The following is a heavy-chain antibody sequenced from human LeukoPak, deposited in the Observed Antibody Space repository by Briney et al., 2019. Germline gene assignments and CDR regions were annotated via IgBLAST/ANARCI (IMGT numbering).Heavy chain of an antibody. CDR3: GTRYSGSGADY. D-gene: IGHD3-10*01. Sequence: SVKVSCKASGGTFSSYAISWVRQAPGQGLEWMGRIIPIFGTANYAQKFQGRVTITTDESTSTAYMELSSLRSEDTDVYYCGTRYSGSGADYWGQGTLVTVSS. J-gene: IGHJ4*02. CDR1: GGTFSSYA. V-gene: IGHV1-69*05. CDR2: IIPIFGTA.